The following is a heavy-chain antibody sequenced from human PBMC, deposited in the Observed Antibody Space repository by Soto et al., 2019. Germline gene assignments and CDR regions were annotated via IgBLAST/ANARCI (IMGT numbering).Heavy chain of an antibody. Sequence: SETLSLTCTVSGDSVRSGSFYWSWIRQPPGKGLEWIGYIYNTGRTSYNHSLKSRVTISIDPSKNHFALNLTSVTAADTAIYYCARDSTAFVFDYWGQGALVTVSS. CDR1: GDSVRSGSFY. J-gene: IGHJ4*02. CDR2: IYNTGRT. CDR3: ARDSTAFVFDY. V-gene: IGHV4-61*03. D-gene: IGHD2-2*01.